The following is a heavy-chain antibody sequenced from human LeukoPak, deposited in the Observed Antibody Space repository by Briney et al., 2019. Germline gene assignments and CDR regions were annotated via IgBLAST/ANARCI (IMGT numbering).Heavy chain of an antibody. Sequence: PSETLSLTCTVSGGSISSYYWSWMRQPPGKGLEWIGYIYYSGSTNYNPSLKSRVTISVDTSKNQFSLKLSSVTAADTALYYCARTDYYGSGSYYKHWGQGTLVTVSS. CDR2: IYYSGST. CDR1: GGSISSYY. CDR3: ARTDYYGSGSYYKH. D-gene: IGHD3-10*01. J-gene: IGHJ4*02. V-gene: IGHV4-59*01.